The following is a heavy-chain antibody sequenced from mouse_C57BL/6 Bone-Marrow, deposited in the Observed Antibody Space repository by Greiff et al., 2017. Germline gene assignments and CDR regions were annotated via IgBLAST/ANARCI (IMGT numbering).Heavy chain of an antibody. CDR2: INPSTGGT. CDR1: GYSFTGYY. Sequence: VQLQQSGPELVKPGASVKISCKASGYSFTGYYMNWVKQSPEKSLEWIGEINPSTGGTTYNQKFKAKATLTVDKSSSTAYMQLKSLTSEDSAVYYCAGYYDDGAYWGQGTLVTVSA. V-gene: IGHV1-42*01. J-gene: IGHJ3*01. CDR3: AGYYDDGAY. D-gene: IGHD2-4*01.